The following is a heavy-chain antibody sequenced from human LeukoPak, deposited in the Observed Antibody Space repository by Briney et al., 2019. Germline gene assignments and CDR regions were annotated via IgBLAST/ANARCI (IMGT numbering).Heavy chain of an antibody. J-gene: IGHJ4*02. Sequence: GGSLRLSCAASGFTFSSYAMHWVRQAPGKGLEWVSAICGGGGSTYYADSVKGRFTISRDNSKNTLYLQMNSLRAEDTAVYYCAKDPSKRLAASYYFDYWGQGTLVTVSS. V-gene: IGHV3-23*01. D-gene: IGHD6-25*01. CDR3: AKDPSKRLAASYYFDY. CDR2: ICGGGGST. CDR1: GFTFSSYA.